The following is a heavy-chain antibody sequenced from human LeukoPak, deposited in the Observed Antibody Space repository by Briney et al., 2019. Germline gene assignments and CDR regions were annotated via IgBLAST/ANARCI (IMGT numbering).Heavy chain of an antibody. Sequence: ASVNVSCKVSGYTLTELSMHWVRQAPGKGREWMGGFDPEDGETIYAQKFQGRVTMTEDTSTDTAYMELSSLRSEDAAVYYCARDLYYDSSGYPLHYYGMDVWGQGTTVTVSS. D-gene: IGHD3-22*01. CDR3: ARDLYYDSSGYPLHYYGMDV. J-gene: IGHJ6*02. CDR1: GYTLTELS. CDR2: FDPEDGET. V-gene: IGHV1-24*01.